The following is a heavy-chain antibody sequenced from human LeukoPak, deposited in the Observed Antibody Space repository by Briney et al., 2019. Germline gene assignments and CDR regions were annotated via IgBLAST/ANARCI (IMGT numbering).Heavy chain of an antibody. CDR1: GFAFDSYA. CDR2: ISAGGTT. Sequence: PGGSLRLSCAASGFAFDSYAMSWVRQAPGKGLEWVSAISAGGTTYYADSVKGRFTISRDNSRNTLYLQMNSLRAEDTAVYYCAKLGTYYFDTSGHFDSWGQGTLVTVSS. D-gene: IGHD3-22*01. J-gene: IGHJ4*02. V-gene: IGHV3-23*01. CDR3: AKLGTYYFDTSGHFDS.